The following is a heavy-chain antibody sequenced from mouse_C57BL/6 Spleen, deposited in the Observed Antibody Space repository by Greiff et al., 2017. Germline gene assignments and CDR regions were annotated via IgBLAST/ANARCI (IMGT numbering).Heavy chain of an antibody. CDR2: IRLKSDNYAT. CDR1: GFTFSNYW. J-gene: IGHJ3*01. CDR3: RGGVTTRLAY. D-gene: IGHD2-2*01. Sequence: EVKLVESGGGLVQPGGSMKLSCVASGFTFSNYWMNWVRQSPEKGLEWVAQIRLKSDNYATHYAESVKGRFTISRDDSKSSVYLQMNNLRAEDTGIYYGRGGVTTRLAYWGQGTLVTVSA. V-gene: IGHV6-3*01.